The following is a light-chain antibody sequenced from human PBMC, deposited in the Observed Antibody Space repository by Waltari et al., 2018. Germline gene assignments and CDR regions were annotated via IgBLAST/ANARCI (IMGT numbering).Light chain of an antibody. CDR2: KAS. J-gene: IGKJ4*01. CDR3: QQYNSYSPAAR. CDR1: QSISSW. Sequence: DIQMTQSPSTLSASVGDRVTITSRASQSISSWLAWYQQKPGKAPKLLIYKASTLESGVPSRFSGSESGTEFTLTISSLQPDDFATYYCQQYNSYSPAARFGGGTRVEIK. V-gene: IGKV1-5*03.